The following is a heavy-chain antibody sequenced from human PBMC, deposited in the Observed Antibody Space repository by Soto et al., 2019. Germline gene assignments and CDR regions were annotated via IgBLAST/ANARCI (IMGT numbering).Heavy chain of an antibody. CDR2: IYYTGNN. Sequence: QVHLQESGPGLVKPSQTLSLSCTVSGDSISSPHYYWTWIRQPPGKGLEWVGYIYYTGNNFYNPALMSRVAMSVDPSTNHFSLKLASVTDAETAVYFCAREPKQNYDSSPWNGGFDSWGPGTLVTVSS. V-gene: IGHV4-30-4*01. CDR1: GDSISSPHYY. D-gene: IGHD3-22*01. CDR3: AREPKQNYDSSPWNGGFDS. J-gene: IGHJ4*02.